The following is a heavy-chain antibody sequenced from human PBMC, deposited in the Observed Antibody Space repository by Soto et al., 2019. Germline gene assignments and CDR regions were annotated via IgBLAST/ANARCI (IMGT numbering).Heavy chain of an antibody. CDR2: IIPILGIT. CDR1: GGTFSSYT. D-gene: IGHD1-7*01. Sequence: ASVKVSCKASGGTFSSYTISWVRQAPGQGLEWMGRIIPILGITNYAQKFQGRVTITADKSTSTAYMELSSLRSEDTAVYYCASVRGGSMSITGTMDYWGQGTLVTVSS. CDR3: ASVRGGSMSITGTMDY. V-gene: IGHV1-69*02. J-gene: IGHJ4*02.